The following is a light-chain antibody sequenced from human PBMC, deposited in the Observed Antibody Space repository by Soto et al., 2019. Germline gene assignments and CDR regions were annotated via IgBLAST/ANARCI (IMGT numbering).Light chain of an antibody. CDR2: EVS. J-gene: IGLJ1*01. CDR3: SSYAGSNIYV. CDR1: SSDVGGYKY. Sequence: QSALTQPPSASGSPGQSFTISCTGTSSDVGGYKYVSWYQQHPGKAPKLMIYEVSKRPSGVPDRFSGSKSGNTASLTVSGLQAEDEADYYCSSYAGSNIYVFGTGTKLTVL. V-gene: IGLV2-8*01.